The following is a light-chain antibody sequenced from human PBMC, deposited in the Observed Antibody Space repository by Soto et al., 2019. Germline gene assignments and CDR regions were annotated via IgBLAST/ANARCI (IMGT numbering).Light chain of an antibody. CDR2: DAS. CDR1: QSVSSY. Sequence: EIVLTQSPATLSLSPGEIATLSYRASQSVSSYLAWYQQKPGQAPGLLIYDASNRATGIPARFSGSRYGTDFTLTVSSLEPEDFAVYYCQQRSNWPPVTFGGGTKVEIK. CDR3: QQRSNWPPVT. J-gene: IGKJ4*01. V-gene: IGKV3-11*01.